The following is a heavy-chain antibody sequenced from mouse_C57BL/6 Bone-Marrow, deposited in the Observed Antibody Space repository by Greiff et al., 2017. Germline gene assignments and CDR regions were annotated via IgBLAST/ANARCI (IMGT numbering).Heavy chain of an antibody. Sequence: VKLMESGPELVKPGASVKISCKASGYAFSSSWMNWVKQRPGKGLEWIGRIYPGDGDTNYNGKFKGKATLTADKSSSTAYMQLSSLTSEDSAVYFCARDDAWFAYWGQGTLVTVSA. CDR2: IYPGDGDT. V-gene: IGHV1-82*01. CDR1: GYAFSSSW. J-gene: IGHJ3*01. D-gene: IGHD2-3*01. CDR3: ARDDAWFAY.